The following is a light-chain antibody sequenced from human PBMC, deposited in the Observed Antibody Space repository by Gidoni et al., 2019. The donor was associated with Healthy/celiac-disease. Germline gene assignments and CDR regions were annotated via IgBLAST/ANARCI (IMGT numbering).Light chain of an antibody. CDR1: QGISSY. CDR2: AAS. J-gene: IGKJ4*02. V-gene: IGKV1-9*01. CDR3: KQLNSDPRT. Sequence: IQLRHSPSFLTASVGDRVTITCRASQGISSYLAWYQRKPGKAPKLLSYAASTLQSGVPARFSGRGAGTEFTLTISSLQTEDLATEECKQLNSDPRTFGGGTKVEIK.